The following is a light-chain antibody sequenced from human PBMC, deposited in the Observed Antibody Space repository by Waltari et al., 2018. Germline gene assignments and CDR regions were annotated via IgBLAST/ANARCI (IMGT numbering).Light chain of an antibody. J-gene: IGLJ1*01. Sequence: SSELTQDPAVSVALGQTVRITCQGASLRNYYASWYRQKPGQAPEVVLYSDNNRPSGIPDRCSGSSSGDTASLTITGAQAEDEADYYCHSRDSSSTHVGIFGTGTQVSVL. CDR3: HSRDSSSTHVGI. CDR2: SDN. V-gene: IGLV3-19*01. CDR1: SLRNYY.